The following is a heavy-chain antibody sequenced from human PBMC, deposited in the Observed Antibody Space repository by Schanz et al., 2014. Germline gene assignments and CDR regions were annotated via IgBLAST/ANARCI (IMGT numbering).Heavy chain of an antibody. J-gene: IGHJ4*02. V-gene: IGHV3-66*01. Sequence: EVQLVESGGGLVQPGGSLRLSCAASGFTVSSHYMSWVRQAPGKGLEWVSVIYSGGSTYYADSVKGRFTISRDNSRNTLFLQMNSLRAEDTAVYYCVKDLGTATREGWAFASWGQGTLVTVSS. CDR2: IYSGGST. CDR3: VKDLGTATREGWAFAS. CDR1: GFTVSSHY. D-gene: IGHD1-7*01.